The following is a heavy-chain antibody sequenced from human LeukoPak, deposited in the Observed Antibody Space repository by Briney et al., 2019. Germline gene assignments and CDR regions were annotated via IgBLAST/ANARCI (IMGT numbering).Heavy chain of an antibody. J-gene: IGHJ4*02. CDR3: AVTPLDY. CDR1: GFTFSTYA. CDR2: ISGSGGST. Sequence: PGGSLRLSCAASGFTFSTYAINWVRQAPGKGLEWVSAISGSGGSTYYADSVKGRFTISRDNSKNTVYLQMISLRAEDTAVYYCAVTPLDYWGQGTLVTVPS. V-gene: IGHV3-23*01. D-gene: IGHD4-23*01.